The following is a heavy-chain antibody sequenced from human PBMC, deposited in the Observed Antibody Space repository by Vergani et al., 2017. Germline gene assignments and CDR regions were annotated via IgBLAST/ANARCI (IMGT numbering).Heavy chain of an antibody. V-gene: IGHV3-NL1*01. Sequence: QVQLVESGGGVVQPGRSLRLSCAASGFTFSSYGMHWVRQAPGKGLEWVSSVSGSGGSTYYADSVKGRFTISRDNSKNTLYLQMNSLRAEDTAVYYCARAYVGVVIIFDYWGQGTLVTVSS. J-gene: IGHJ4*02. CDR3: ARAYVGVVIIFDY. CDR2: VSGSGGST. D-gene: IGHD3-3*01. CDR1: GFTFSSYG.